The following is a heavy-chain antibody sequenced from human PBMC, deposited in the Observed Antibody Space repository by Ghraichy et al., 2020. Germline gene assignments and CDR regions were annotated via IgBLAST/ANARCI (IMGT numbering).Heavy chain of an antibody. CDR2: INAGNGNT. J-gene: IGHJ5*02. V-gene: IGHV1-3*01. CDR1: GYTFTSYA. CDR3: AREGDEDCTNGVCYPNWFDP. Sequence: ASVKVSCKASGYTFTSYAMHWVRQAPGQRLEWMGWINAGNGNTKYSQKFQGRVTITRDTSASTAYMELSSLRSEDTAVYYCAREGDEDCTNGVCYPNWFDPWGQGTLVTVSS. D-gene: IGHD2-8*01.